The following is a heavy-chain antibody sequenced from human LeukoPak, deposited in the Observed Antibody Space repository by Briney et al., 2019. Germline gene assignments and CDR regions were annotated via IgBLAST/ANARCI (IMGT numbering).Heavy chain of an antibody. J-gene: IGHJ4*02. D-gene: IGHD3-10*01. CDR2: ISSSSSYI. Sequence: GGSLRLSCAASGFTFSSYSMNWVRQAPGKGLEWVSSISSSSSYIYYADSVKGRFTISRDNAKNSLYLQMNSLRAEDTAVYYCAKVEGSYYGSGPYDYWGQGTLVTVSS. V-gene: IGHV3-21*04. CDR1: GFTFSSYS. CDR3: AKVEGSYYGSGPYDY.